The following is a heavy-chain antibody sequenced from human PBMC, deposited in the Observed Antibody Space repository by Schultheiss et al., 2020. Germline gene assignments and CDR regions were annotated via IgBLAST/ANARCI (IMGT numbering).Heavy chain of an antibody. Sequence: SATLSLTCTVSGGSISSGGYYWSWIRQHPGKGLEWIGEINHSGSTNYNPSLKSRVTISVDTSKNQFSLKLSSVTAADTAVYYCARGYDFWSAIAPYYFDYWGQGTLVTGSS. CDR1: GGSISSGGYY. CDR2: INHSGST. V-gene: IGHV4-31*03. CDR3: ARGYDFWSAIAPYYFDY. J-gene: IGHJ4*02. D-gene: IGHD3-3*01.